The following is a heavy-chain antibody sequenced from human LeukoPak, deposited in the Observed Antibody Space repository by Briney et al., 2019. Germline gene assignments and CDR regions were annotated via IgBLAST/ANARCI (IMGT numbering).Heavy chain of an antibody. D-gene: IGHD5-12*01. J-gene: IGHJ4*02. Sequence: SGGSLRLSCVASGFTFSSYAMSWVRQAPGKGLEWVSAISGSGGSTYYADSVKGRFTISRDNSKNTLYLQMNSLRAEDTAVYFCARDPSRGYGGDWGQGTLVTVSS. V-gene: IGHV3-23*01. CDR2: ISGSGGST. CDR3: ARDPSRGYGGD. CDR1: GFTFSSYA.